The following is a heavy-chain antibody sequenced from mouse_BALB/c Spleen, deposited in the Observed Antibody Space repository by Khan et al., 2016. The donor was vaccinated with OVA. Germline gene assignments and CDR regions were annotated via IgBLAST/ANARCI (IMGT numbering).Heavy chain of an antibody. J-gene: IGHJ3*01. Sequence: EVQLQQSGPELVKPGASVKISCKTPGYTFTEYTMHWVRQSHGKSLEWIGGINPNNGDTTYNQQSKGKATLTVDKSSSTAYMELRSLTSDDSAVFYCARWDFGSTCFAYWGQGTLVTVSA. V-gene: IGHV1-18*01. D-gene: IGHD1-1*01. CDR2: INPNNGDT. CDR1: GYTFTEYT. CDR3: ARWDFGSTCFAY.